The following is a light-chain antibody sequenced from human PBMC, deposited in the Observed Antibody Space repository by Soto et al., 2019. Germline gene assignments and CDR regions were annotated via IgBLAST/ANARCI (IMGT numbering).Light chain of an antibody. CDR2: YNN. CDR1: SSNIGSNT. CDR3: AAWDASLSACV. V-gene: IGLV1-44*01. J-gene: IGLJ1*01. Sequence: HSVLTQPPSASGTPGQRVTISCSGSSSNIGSNTVNWYQHLPRMAPKLLIYYNNQRPSGVPDRFSGSRSGTSASLAIVGLRSEDEAVYYCAAWDASLSACVFGNGTKVTV.